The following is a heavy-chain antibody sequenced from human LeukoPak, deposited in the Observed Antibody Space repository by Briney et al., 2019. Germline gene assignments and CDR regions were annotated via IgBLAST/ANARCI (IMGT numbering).Heavy chain of an antibody. J-gene: IGHJ2*01. CDR1: GFTFSNYA. CDR2: FTGSGGST. CDR3: ARDDDYGDSYWYFDL. Sequence: PGGSLRLSCAASGFTFSNYAVGWVGQAPGKGLEWVSTFTGSGGSTYYADSVKGRFTISRDNSKNTLYLQMNSLRAEDTAVYYCARDDDYGDSYWYFDLWGRGTLVTVSS. D-gene: IGHD4-17*01. V-gene: IGHV3-23*01.